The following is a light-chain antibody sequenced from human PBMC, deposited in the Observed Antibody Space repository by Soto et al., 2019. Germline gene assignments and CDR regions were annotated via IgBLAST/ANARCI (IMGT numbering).Light chain of an antibody. V-gene: IGLV2-14*01. Sequence: QSALTQPASVSGSPGQSITISCTGTSSDVGGYNYVSWYQQHPGKAPKLMIYDVSKRPSGVSNRFSGSKSGNTASLTISGLQAEDEDDYYCSSYTSSSSYVFGTWTKVTVL. CDR1: SSDVGGYNY. CDR2: DVS. CDR3: SSYTSSSSYV. J-gene: IGLJ1*01.